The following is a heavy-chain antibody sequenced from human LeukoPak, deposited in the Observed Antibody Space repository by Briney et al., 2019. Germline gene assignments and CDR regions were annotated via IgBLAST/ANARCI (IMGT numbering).Heavy chain of an antibody. CDR3: ARVGGYFDKSGYFDY. CDR2: IYYSGST. V-gene: IGHV4-59*01. Sequence: SETLSLTCTVSGGSISSYYWSWIRQPPGKGLEWIGYIYYSGSTNYNPSLKSRVTISVDTSKNQFSLKLSPVTAADTAVYYCARVGGYFDKSGYFDYWGQGLLVTVSS. CDR1: GGSISSYY. J-gene: IGHJ4*02. D-gene: IGHD3-22*01.